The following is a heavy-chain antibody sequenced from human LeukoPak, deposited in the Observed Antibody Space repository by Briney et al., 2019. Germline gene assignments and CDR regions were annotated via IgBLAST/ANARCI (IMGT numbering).Heavy chain of an antibody. V-gene: IGHV4-34*01. D-gene: IGHD2-2*02. Sequence: SETLSLTCAVYGGSFSGYYWSWIRQPPGKGLEWIGEINHSGSTNYNPSLKSRVTISVDTSKNQFSLKLSSVTAADTAVYYCARGLGSTRCYRSWGRGPLVTVSS. J-gene: IGHJ5*02. CDR1: GGSFSGYY. CDR2: INHSGST. CDR3: ARGLGSTRCYRS.